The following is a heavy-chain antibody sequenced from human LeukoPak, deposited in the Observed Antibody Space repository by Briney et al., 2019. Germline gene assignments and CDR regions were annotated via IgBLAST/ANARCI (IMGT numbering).Heavy chain of an antibody. CDR1: GFTFSTYS. J-gene: IGHJ4*02. CDR3: ARGSSAFGRIFDY. D-gene: IGHD1-14*01. CDR2: ISGSSSSSDGGAI. V-gene: IGHV3-48*02. Sequence: PGGSLRLSCTASGFTFSTYSMNWVRQAPGRGLEWVSYISGSSSSSDGGAIQYADSVKGRFTISRDNDKNSLYLQMSSLRDEDTAVYYCARGSSAFGRIFDYWGQGTLVTVSS.